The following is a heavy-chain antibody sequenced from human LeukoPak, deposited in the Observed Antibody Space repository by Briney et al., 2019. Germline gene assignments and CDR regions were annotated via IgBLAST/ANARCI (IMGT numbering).Heavy chain of an antibody. V-gene: IGHV4-4*02. Sequence: SDTLSLTCAVSGGPNSRSDWWGWVRQSPGKGLDWIGEIFHSGSTKYNPSLESRVTISVDKSKNQFSLNLTSVTAADTAMYYWAREMNTMDVWGQGTTVSVSS. CDR1: GGPNSRSDW. CDR3: AREMNTMDV. J-gene: IGHJ6*02. CDR2: IFHSGST. D-gene: IGHD2/OR15-2a*01.